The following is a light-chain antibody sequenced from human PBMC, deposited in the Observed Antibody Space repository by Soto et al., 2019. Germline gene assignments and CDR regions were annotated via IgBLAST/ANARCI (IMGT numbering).Light chain of an antibody. V-gene: IGKV1-39*01. CDR2: AAS. J-gene: IGKJ5*01. Sequence: DIQMTQSPSSLSASVGDRVTITCRASQSISSYLNWYQQKPGKAPKLLIYAASSLQSGVPSRFSGSGSGTDFTLTISSLQPEDFATYYCQQSYSTPSPTFDQGTRLEIK. CDR1: QSISSY. CDR3: QQSYSTPSPT.